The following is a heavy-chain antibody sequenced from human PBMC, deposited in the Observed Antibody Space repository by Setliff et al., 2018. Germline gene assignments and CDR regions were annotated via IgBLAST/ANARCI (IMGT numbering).Heavy chain of an antibody. J-gene: IGHJ4*02. CDR3: ARGGTFRYFDY. CDR1: GGSFTPYY. D-gene: IGHD5-12*01. CDR2: VYYSGTA. V-gene: IGHV4-59*01. Sequence: KTSETLSLTCTVSGGSFTPYYWSWIRQPPGKGLEWIGYVYYSGTAYYNPSLKSRVTVIVDTSKNQFSLRLSSVTAADTAVYYCARGGTFRYFDYWGQGTPVTVPQ.